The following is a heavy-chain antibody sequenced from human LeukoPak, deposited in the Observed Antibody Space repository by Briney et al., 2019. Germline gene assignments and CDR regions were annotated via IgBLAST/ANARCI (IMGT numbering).Heavy chain of an antibody. Sequence: SQTLSLTCTVSGGSITINNFYWSWIRQPPGKGLEWIGYIYYSGSTYYNPSLKSRVTVSVDTSKNQFSLKLSSVTAADTAVYYCATFRVRGRSMWGMDVWGQGTTVTVSS. V-gene: IGHV4-31*03. D-gene: IGHD3-10*01. CDR1: GGSITINNFY. CDR3: ATFRVRGRSMWGMDV. CDR2: IYYSGST. J-gene: IGHJ6*02.